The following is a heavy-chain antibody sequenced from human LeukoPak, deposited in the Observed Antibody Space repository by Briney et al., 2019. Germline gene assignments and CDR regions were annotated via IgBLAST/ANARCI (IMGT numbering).Heavy chain of an antibody. D-gene: IGHD2-15*01. J-gene: IGHJ4*02. CDR3: ARGGYSNVNLDY. CDR1: GFTFSSYW. V-gene: IGHV3-74*01. CDR2: INSDGSST. Sequence: GGSLRLSCAASGFTFSSYWMHWVRHAPGKGLVWVSRINSDGSSTSYADSVKGRFTISRDNAKNTLYLQMNSLRAEDTAVYYCARGGYSNVNLDYWGQGTLVTVSS.